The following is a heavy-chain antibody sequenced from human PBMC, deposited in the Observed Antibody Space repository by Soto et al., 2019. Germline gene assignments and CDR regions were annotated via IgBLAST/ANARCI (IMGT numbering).Heavy chain of an antibody. J-gene: IGHJ3*01. CDR1: GSTFNNFA. CDR2: IVVISNTA. Sequence: QVVLLQSGAEVKEPGSSVRVSCKVSGSTFNNFAFSWVRQAPGHGPEWMGGIVVISNTADYSQKFRDRIMITADESTNTAYLELKDLRSEDTAIYYCARPQGSGWRFNALDFWGQGTMVTVSS. V-gene: IGHV1-69*01. D-gene: IGHD6-19*01. CDR3: ARPQGSGWRFNALDF.